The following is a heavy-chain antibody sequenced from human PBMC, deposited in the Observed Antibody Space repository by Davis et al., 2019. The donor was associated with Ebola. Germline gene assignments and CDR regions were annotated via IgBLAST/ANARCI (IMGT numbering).Heavy chain of an antibody. CDR3: AIVRFSEWLFIDS. D-gene: IGHD3-3*01. CDR2: IYNAGNT. Sequence: GESLKISCAASGFTVSSNYMSWVRQAPGKGLEWVSVIYNAGNTYYADSVKGRFTISRDNSKNTMYLQMNSLRVDDTAVYYCAIVRFSEWLFIDSWGQGTLVTVSS. CDR1: GFTVSSNY. V-gene: IGHV3-53*01. J-gene: IGHJ4*02.